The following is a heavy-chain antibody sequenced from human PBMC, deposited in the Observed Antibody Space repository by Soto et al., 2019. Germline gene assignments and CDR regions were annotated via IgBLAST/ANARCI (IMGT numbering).Heavy chain of an antibody. J-gene: IGHJ4*02. Sequence: EVQLLESGGGLVQPGGSLRLSCAASGFTFSNYAMSWVRQAPGKGLEWVSVISGSSVITYYADSVKGRFTISRDNPKNKLYLQMNSLSAEDTDVYYCANEVCDTSPVGFDSWGQGTLVTVFS. CDR3: ANEVCDTSPVGFDS. D-gene: IGHD2-21*02. CDR2: ISGSSVIT. V-gene: IGHV3-23*01. CDR1: GFTFSNYA.